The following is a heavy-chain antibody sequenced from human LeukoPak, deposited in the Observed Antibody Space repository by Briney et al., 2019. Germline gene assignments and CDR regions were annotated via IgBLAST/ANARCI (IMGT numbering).Heavy chain of an antibody. CDR3: ARSPHILTGENFDY. CDR1: GGTFSSYA. J-gene: IGHJ4*02. CDR2: INPNSGGT. V-gene: IGHV1-2*02. Sequence: GASVKVSCKASGGTFSSYAISWVRQAPGQGLEWMGWINPNSGGTNYAQKLQGRVTMTRDTSSTTAYMEVRRLRSDDTALYYCARSPHILTGENFDYWGQGTLVTVSS. D-gene: IGHD3-9*01.